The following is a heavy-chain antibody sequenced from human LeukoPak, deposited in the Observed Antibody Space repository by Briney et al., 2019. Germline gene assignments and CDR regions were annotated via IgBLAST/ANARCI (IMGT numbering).Heavy chain of an antibody. CDR3: ARQGYSSSLDY. D-gene: IGHD6-13*01. V-gene: IGHV4-4*09. CDR1: GASISSYY. J-gene: IGHJ4*02. Sequence: SETLSLTCTVSGASISSYYWSWIRQPPGKGLEWIGYIYTSGSTNYNPSLKSRVTISVDTSKNQFSLKLSSVTAADTAVYYCARQGYSSSLDYWGQGTLVTVSP. CDR2: IYTSGST.